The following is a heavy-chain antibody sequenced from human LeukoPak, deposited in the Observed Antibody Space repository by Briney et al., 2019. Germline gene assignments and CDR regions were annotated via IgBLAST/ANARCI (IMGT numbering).Heavy chain of an antibody. V-gene: IGHV4-30-2*01. J-gene: IGHJ5*02. CDR1: GGSISSGGYS. CDR3: ARDKPGGWFDP. Sequence: SSETLYLTCAVSGGSISSGGYSWSWIRQPPGKGLEWIGYIYHSGSTYYNPSLKSRVTISVDRSKNQFSLKLSSVTAADTAVYYCARDKPGGWFDPWGQGTLVTVSS. CDR2: IYHSGST. D-gene: IGHD2-8*02.